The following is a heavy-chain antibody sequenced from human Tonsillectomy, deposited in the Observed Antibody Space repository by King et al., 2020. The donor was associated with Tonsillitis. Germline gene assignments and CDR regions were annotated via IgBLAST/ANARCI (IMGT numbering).Heavy chain of an antibody. V-gene: IGHV3-13*01. CDR3: ARVYSYGPTGGMDV. CDR2: IGTAGDT. D-gene: IGHD5-18*01. CDR1: GFTFSSYD. J-gene: IGHJ6*02. Sequence: QLVQSGGGLVQPGGSLRLSCAASGFTFSSYDMHWVRQATGKGLEWVSAIGTAGDTYYPGSVKGRFTISRENAKNSLYLQMNSLRAGDTAVYYCARVYSYGPTGGMDVWGQGTTVTVSS.